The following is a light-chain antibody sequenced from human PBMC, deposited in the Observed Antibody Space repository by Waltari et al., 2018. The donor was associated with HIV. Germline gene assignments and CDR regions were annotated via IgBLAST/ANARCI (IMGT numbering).Light chain of an antibody. CDR3: QSYDSSLSSWI. J-gene: IGLJ2*01. Sequence: QSVLTQPPSLSGAPGQRVTISCTGSTSNIGAPFDVHWYQQFPGKAPKLLIHGNTLRPSWVPDRFSASTSGASASRAITGLHLEDEATDYCQSYDSSLSSWIFGGGTKLTVL. CDR1: TSNIGAPFD. V-gene: IGLV1-40*01. CDR2: GNT.